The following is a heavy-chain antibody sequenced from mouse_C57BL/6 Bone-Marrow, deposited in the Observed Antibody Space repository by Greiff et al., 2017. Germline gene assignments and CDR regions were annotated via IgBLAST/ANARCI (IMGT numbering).Heavy chain of an antibody. CDR3: ARLYGYYAWFAY. J-gene: IGHJ3*01. D-gene: IGHD2-3*01. V-gene: IGHV5-6*01. CDR2: ISSGGSYT. Sequence: EVKVVESGGDLVKPGGSLKLSCAASGFTFSSYGMSWVRQTPDKRLEWVATISSGGSYTYYPDSVKGRFTISRDNAKNTRYLQMSSRKSEDTAMYYCARLYGYYAWFAYWGQGTLVTVSA. CDR1: GFTFSSYG.